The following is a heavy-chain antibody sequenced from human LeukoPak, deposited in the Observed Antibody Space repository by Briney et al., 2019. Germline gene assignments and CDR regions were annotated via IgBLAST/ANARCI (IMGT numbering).Heavy chain of an antibody. V-gene: IGHV3-21*01. CDR1: GFTFSSYN. Sequence: GGSLRLSCAASGFTFSSYNMNWVRQAPGKGLAWVSSITSSSSDIYYADSVKGRFTISRDNAKNSLYLQMNSLRDEDTAVYYCARSGWDCSSTSCYVGYYFDYWGQGTLVTVSS. J-gene: IGHJ4*02. CDR2: ITSSSSDI. D-gene: IGHD2-2*01. CDR3: ARSGWDCSSTSCYVGYYFDY.